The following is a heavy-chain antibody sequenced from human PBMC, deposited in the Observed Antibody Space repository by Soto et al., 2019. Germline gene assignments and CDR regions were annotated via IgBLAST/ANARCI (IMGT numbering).Heavy chain of an antibody. CDR2: ISSSGTYT. J-gene: IGHJ4*02. D-gene: IGHD3-10*01. CDR3: ARAARGSGSYAAFVYFDH. Sequence: GGSLRLSCAASGFIFSDYYMAWVRQAPGRGLEWVSYISSSGTYTNYADSVKGRFTISRDSAKNSLFLQMHSQRAEDTALYYCARAARGSGSYAAFVYFDHWGQGALVTVSS. CDR1: GFIFSDYY. V-gene: IGHV3-11*05.